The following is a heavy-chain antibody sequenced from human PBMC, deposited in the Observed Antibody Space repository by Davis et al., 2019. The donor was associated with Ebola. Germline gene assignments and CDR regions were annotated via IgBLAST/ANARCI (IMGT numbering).Heavy chain of an antibody. CDR3: ARTYYYDDSGYRNAFDI. Sequence: GESLKISCVASAFTFSSYAMHWIRQAPGKGLEWVAVISYDGDNENYAGSVKGRFTISRDNSKNTLYLQMNSLREEDTAMYYCARTYYYDDSGYRNAFDIWGQGTMVTVSS. J-gene: IGHJ3*02. V-gene: IGHV3-30-3*01. D-gene: IGHD3-22*01. CDR2: ISYDGDNE. CDR1: AFTFSSYA.